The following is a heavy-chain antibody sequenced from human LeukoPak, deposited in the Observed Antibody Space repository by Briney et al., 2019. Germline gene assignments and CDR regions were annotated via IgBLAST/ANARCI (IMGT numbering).Heavy chain of an antibody. V-gene: IGHV3-33*01. CDR3: VRELEDYYDASGSPDY. D-gene: IGHD3-22*01. CDR1: GFTFSGYG. Sequence: PGGSLRLSCAASGFTFSGYGMQWVRQAPGDGLQWVAFIWHDGSKKYCADSVKGRFTVSRDDSKNTLYLQMNSLRAEDTAVYYCVRELEDYYDASGSPDYWGQGTLVTVSS. CDR2: IWHDGSKK. J-gene: IGHJ4*02.